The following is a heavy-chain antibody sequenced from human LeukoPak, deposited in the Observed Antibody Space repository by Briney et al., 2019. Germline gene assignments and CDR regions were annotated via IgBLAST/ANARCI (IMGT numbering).Heavy chain of an antibody. CDR1: GFTFSDYY. V-gene: IGHV3-11*01. CDR2: ISSSGSTI. CDR3: AKDARIAVAGTLFDY. J-gene: IGHJ4*02. Sequence: PGGSLRLSCAASGFTFSDYYMSWIRQAPGKGLEWVSYISSSGSTIYYADSVKGRFTISRDNSKNTLYLQMNSLRAEDTAVYYCAKDARIAVAGTLFDYWGQGTLVTVSS. D-gene: IGHD6-19*01.